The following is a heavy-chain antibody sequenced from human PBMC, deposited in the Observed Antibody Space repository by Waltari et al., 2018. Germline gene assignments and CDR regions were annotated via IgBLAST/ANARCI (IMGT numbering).Heavy chain of an antibody. V-gene: IGHV1-69*04. CDR3: ARGLVSGPFDS. CDR2: VVPILDST. D-gene: IGHD2-21*01. Sequence: QVQLVQSGAEVKKPGSSVRVSCNVSGGPFSSYGINWVRQAPGQGFEWMARVVPILDSTNYAETFQGRVTVTADKSTTTAYMELTSLRSEDTAVYYCARGLVSGPFDSWGQGTLVTVSS. J-gene: IGHJ4*02. CDR1: GGPFSSYG.